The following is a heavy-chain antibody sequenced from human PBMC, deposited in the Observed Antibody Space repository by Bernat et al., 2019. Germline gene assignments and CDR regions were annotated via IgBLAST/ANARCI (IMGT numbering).Heavy chain of an antibody. J-gene: IGHJ6*02. CDR3: ARVGGVVVPAARDQYYYYYGMDV. V-gene: IGHV3-11*06. CDR1: GFTFSDYY. Sequence: QVQLVESGGGLVKPGGSLRLSCAASGFTFSDYYMSWIRQAPGKGLEWVSYISSSSYTNYADSVKGRFTISRDNAKNSLYLQMNSLRAEDTAVYYCARVGGVVVPAARDQYYYYYGMDVWGQGTTVTVSS. CDR2: ISSSSYT. D-gene: IGHD2-2*01.